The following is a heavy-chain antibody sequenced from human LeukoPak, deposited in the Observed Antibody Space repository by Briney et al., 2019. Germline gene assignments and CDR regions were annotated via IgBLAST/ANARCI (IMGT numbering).Heavy chain of an antibody. D-gene: IGHD6-19*01. CDR1: GYSISSGYY. J-gene: IGHJ5*02. V-gene: IGHV4-38-2*01. CDR2: IYHSGST. Sequence: SETLSLTCAVSGYSISSGYYWGWIRQPPGKGLEWIGSIYHSGSTHYNPSLKSRVTISVDTSKNQFSLKLSSVTAADTAVYYCARGYSSANDWFDPWGQGTLVTVSS. CDR3: ARGYSSANDWFDP.